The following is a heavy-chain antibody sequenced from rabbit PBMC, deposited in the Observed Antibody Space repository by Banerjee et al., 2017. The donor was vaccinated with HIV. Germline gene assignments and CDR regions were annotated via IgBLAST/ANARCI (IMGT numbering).Heavy chain of an antibody. D-gene: IGHD3-1*01. CDR1: GFTFSSYW. CDR2: MNFGDGRT. Sequence: QEQLVESGGGLVQPEGSLTLTCTASGFTFSSYWMCWVRQAPGKGPEWIACMNFGDGRTAYASWAKGRFTISKTSSTTVTLQMTSLTVADTATYFCARGGAGVGGLGLWGPGTLVTVS. CDR3: ARGGAGVGGLGL. V-gene: IGHV1S45*01. J-gene: IGHJ6*01.